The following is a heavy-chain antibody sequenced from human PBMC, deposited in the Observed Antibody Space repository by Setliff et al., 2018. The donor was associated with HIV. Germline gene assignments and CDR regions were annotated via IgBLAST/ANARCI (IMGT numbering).Heavy chain of an antibody. J-gene: IGHJ4*02. CDR3: ARGLNYYGSGSYLPLGY. CDR2: IDHSGST. CDR1: GGSFNDYY. V-gene: IGHV4-34*01. Sequence: SETLSLTCAVYGGSFNDYYWTWIRQPPGKGLEWIGEIDHSGSTKYHASLKSRVTISIDTSKNQISLKLSSVTAADTAVYYCARGLNYYGSGSYLPLGYWGQGTLVTVPS. D-gene: IGHD3-10*01.